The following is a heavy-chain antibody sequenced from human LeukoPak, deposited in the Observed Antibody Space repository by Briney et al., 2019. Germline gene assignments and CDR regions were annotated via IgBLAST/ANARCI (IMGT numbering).Heavy chain of an antibody. CDR3: AKDQYCSGGSCYYYFDY. CDR1: GFTFSSYT. CDR2: ISGSGGST. D-gene: IGHD2-15*01. V-gene: IGHV3-23*01. J-gene: IGHJ4*02. Sequence: GGSLRLSCAASGFTFSSYTMSWVRQAPGQGLEWVSSISGSGGSTYYADSVKGRFTISRDNSKNTLYLQMNSLRAEDTAVYYCAKDQYCSGGSCYYYFDYWGQGTLVTVSS.